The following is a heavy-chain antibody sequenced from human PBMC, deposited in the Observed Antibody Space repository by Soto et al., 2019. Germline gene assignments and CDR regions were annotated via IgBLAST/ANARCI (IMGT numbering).Heavy chain of an antibody. CDR1: GDSIRSYY. D-gene: IGHD1-26*01. CDR3: ARCFSGNSPSRPEEQYYFDS. CDR2: IYYSGYT. V-gene: IGHV4-59*01. J-gene: IGHJ4*02. Sequence: SETLSLTCTVSGDSIRSYYWSWIRQPPGKGLEWIGYIYYSGYTSYNPSLKSRVTISVDTSKNQFSLKLNSVTAADTAVYYCARCFSGNSPSRPEEQYYFDSGAQEPLVTVSS.